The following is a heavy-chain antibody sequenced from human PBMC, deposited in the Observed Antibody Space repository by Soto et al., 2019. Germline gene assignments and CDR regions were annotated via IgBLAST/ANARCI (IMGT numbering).Heavy chain of an antibody. CDR3: ARHLTYCSAGSCYSDFPYYGMDV. Sequence: TSETLSLTCTVSGCSIISSSYYWGWIRQPPGKGLEWIGSIFYSGSTYYNPSLKSRVTISVDTSKNQFSLKLSSVTAADTAVYYCARHLTYCSAGSCYSDFPYYGMDVWGQGTTVT. D-gene: IGHD2-15*01. J-gene: IGHJ6*02. CDR2: IFYSGST. V-gene: IGHV4-39*01. CDR1: GCSIISSSYY.